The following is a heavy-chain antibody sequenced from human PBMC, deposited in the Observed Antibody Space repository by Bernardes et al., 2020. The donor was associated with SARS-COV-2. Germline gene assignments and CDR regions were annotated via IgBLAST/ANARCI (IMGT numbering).Heavy chain of an antibody. J-gene: IGHJ4*02. V-gene: IGHV3-74*01. D-gene: IGHD3-16*01. CDR2: INTDGGST. CDR1: GFTFSSHW. Sequence: GGSLRLSCVASGFTFSSHWMHWVRQTPGKGLVWVSIINTDGGSTNYADSVKGRFTISRDNAKNTVYLQMNSLRAEDTAVYYCTRELLRGTKDYWGQGAQVTGSS. CDR3: TRELLRGTKDY.